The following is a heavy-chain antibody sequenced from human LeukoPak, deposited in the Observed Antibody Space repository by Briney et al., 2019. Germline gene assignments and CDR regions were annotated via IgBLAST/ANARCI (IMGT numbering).Heavy chain of an antibody. CDR3: AKGMVRGVIIAY. D-gene: IGHD3-10*01. CDR1: GFTFSSYA. CDR2: ISGSGGST. J-gene: IGHJ4*02. Sequence: GGSLRLSCAASGFTFSSYAMSWVRQAPGKGLEWVSAISGSGGSTYYADTVKGQFTISRDNSKNTMYLQMNSLRAEDTAVYYCAKGMVRGVIIAYWGQGTLVTVSS. V-gene: IGHV3-23*01.